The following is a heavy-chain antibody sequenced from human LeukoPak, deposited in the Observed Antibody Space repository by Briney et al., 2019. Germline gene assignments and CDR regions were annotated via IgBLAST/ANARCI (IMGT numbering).Heavy chain of an antibody. V-gene: IGHV1-46*01. Sequence: ASVKVSCRASGYTFTSHYMHGVRQAPGQGLEWMGIINPSAGSTSYPQKVHGRITLTRDTSTSTVYMELSSLRSEDTPVYYCAAPGASGFVGNFWSGPLDFWGQGTLVTVSS. CDR2: INPSAGST. J-gene: IGHJ4*02. CDR3: AAPGASGFVGNFWSGPLDF. CDR1: GYTFTSHY. D-gene: IGHD3-3*01.